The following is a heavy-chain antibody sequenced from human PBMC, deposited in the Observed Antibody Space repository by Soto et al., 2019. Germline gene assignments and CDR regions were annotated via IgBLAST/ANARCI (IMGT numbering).Heavy chain of an antibody. D-gene: IGHD4-17*01. Sequence: PGGSLRLSCAASGYTFSSYSMNWVRQAPGKGLEWVSSISSSSSYIYYADSVKGRFTISRDNAKNSLYLQMNSLRAEDTAVYYCARLKLNGDYEYYFDYWGQGTLVTVSS. CDR3: ARLKLNGDYEYYFDY. CDR1: GYTFSSYS. V-gene: IGHV3-21*01. CDR2: ISSSSSYI. J-gene: IGHJ4*02.